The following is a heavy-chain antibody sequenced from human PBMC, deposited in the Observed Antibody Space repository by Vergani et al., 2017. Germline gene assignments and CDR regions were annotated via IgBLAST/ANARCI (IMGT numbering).Heavy chain of an antibody. J-gene: IGHJ4*02. CDR2: IYDSRNN. V-gene: IGHV4-39*01. D-gene: IGHD2-15*01. CDR1: GMSISNNNYY. Sequence: QLQLQESGPRLVKPSETLCLTCSLSGMSISNNNYYWGWIRQPPGKGLEWIGSIYDSRNNNYSPSLKSRVSISVDTSKNQFSLNLTSVTAADTAVYFCARGSXLGGSCYKPLFDYWGQGILVTVSS. CDR3: ARGSXLGGSCYKPLFDY.